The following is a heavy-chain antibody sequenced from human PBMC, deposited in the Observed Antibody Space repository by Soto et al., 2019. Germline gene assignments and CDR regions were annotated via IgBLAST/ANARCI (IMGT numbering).Heavy chain of an antibody. CDR3: ATGSGATIIF. Sequence: QVQLVQSGAEVKEPGASVKVSCKASGRTFNSYLIHWVRLAPGQGLEWMGIINPSGDVTRFAQKFLGRVTMTREKSTSTVYMEVSRLRSEDTAVYYCATGSGATIIFWGQGTLVTVSS. V-gene: IGHV1-46*02. J-gene: IGHJ4*02. CDR2: INPSGDVT. CDR1: GRTFNSYL. D-gene: IGHD5-12*01.